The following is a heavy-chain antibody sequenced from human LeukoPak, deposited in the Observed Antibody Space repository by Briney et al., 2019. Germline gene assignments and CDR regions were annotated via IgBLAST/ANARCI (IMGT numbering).Heavy chain of an antibody. CDR3: VRQEDFGTTGTYDF. CDR2: IYPGDSDT. V-gene: IGHV5-51*01. J-gene: IGHJ4*02. D-gene: IGHD2-8*02. Sequence: GESLTISCQGSGYRFTSYWIGWVRPLPGKGLELMGVIYPGDSDTNYSPSFQDQITISADKSITTAYLHWGTLRASDTAIYYCVRQEDFGTTGTYDFWGLGTLVTVSS. CDR1: GYRFTSYW.